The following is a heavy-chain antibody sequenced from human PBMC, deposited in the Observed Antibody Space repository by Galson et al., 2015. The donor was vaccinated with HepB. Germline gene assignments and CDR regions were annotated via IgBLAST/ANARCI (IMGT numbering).Heavy chain of an antibody. Sequence: SLRLSCAASGFTFSGFSMTWVRQAPGQGLEWVSTISDDSSTTYYADSVKGRFTISRDNSKSTLYLKMNSLTVEDTSTYYCAKGGIISTKDYWGQGTLVIVSS. CDR3: AKGGIISTKDY. CDR2: ISDDSSTT. D-gene: IGHD1-1*01. J-gene: IGHJ4*02. CDR1: GFTFSGFS. V-gene: IGHV3-23*01.